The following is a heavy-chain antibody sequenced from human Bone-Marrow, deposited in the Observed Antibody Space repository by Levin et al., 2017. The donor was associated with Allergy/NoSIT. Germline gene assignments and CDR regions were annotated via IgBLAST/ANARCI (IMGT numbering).Heavy chain of an antibody. CDR1: GFTFSSYG. D-gene: IGHD3-10*01. CDR3: AKDQVVLLWFGELKGYYYYYMDV. J-gene: IGHJ6*03. CDR2: ISYDGSNK. Sequence: PGGSLRLSCAASGFTFSSYGMHWVRQAPGKGLEWVAVISYDGSNKYYADSVKGRFTISRDNSKNTLYLQMNSLRAEDTAVYYCAKDQVVLLWFGELKGYYYYYMDVWGKGTTVTVSS. V-gene: IGHV3-30*18.